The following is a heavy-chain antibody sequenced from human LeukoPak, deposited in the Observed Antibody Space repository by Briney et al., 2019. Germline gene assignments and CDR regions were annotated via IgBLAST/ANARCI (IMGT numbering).Heavy chain of an antibody. CDR2: IYYSGST. V-gene: IGHV4-59*01. CDR3: ASYIYCSSTSCAGFDP. CDR1: GGSISSYY. D-gene: IGHD2-2*01. Sequence: SETLSLTCTVSGGSISSYYWSWIRQPPGKGLEWIGYIYYSGSTNYNPSLKSRVTISVDTSKNQFSLKLSSVTAADSAVYYCASYIYCSSTSCAGFDPWGQGTLVTVSS. J-gene: IGHJ5*02.